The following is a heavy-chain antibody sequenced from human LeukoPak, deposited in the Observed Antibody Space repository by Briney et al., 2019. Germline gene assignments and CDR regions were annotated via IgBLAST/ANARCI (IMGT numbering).Heavy chain of an antibody. CDR2: IYYSGST. D-gene: IGHD4-17*01. CDR3: ARGGPDYGDYHDY. Sequence: SETLSLTCTVSGGSISSYYWSWIRQPPGKGLEWIGCIYYSGSTNYNPSLKSRVTISVDTSKNQFSLKLTSVTAADTAVYYCARGGPDYGDYHDYWGQGTLVTVSS. V-gene: IGHV4-59*01. J-gene: IGHJ4*02. CDR1: GGSISSYY.